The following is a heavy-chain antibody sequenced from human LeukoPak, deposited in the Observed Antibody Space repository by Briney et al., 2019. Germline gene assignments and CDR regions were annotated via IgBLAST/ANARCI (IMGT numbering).Heavy chain of an antibody. D-gene: IGHD2-15*01. CDR3: ARVGCSGGSCFVSPDAFDI. Sequence: SETVSLTCTVSGGSISSYYWSWIRQPAGKGLEWIGRIYTSGSTNYNPSLKSRVTMSVDTSKNQFSLKLSSATAADTAVYYCARVGCSGGSCFVSPDAFDIWGQGTMVTVSS. CDR1: GGSISSYY. CDR2: IYTSGST. V-gene: IGHV4-4*07. J-gene: IGHJ3*02.